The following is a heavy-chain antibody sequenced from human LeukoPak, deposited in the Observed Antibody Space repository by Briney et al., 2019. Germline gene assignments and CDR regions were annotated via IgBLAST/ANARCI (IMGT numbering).Heavy chain of an antibody. J-gene: IGHJ5*02. D-gene: IGHD4-11*01. CDR2: IKSDGSST. V-gene: IGHV3-74*01. Sequence: GGSLRLSCATSGFPFSNYCMHWVRQVPGKGLVWVSRIKSDGSSTSYADSVKGRFTITRDNAKNTLYLQMNSLRAEDTAIYYCAKDNSPGWFGPWGQGTLVTVSS. CDR3: AKDNSPGWFGP. CDR1: GFPFSNYC.